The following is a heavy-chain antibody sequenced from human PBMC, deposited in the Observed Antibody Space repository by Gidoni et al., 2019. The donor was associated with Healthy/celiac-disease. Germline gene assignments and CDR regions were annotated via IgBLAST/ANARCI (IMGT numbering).Heavy chain of an antibody. Sequence: EVQLLESGGGLVQPGGSLRLYCAASGFTFSSYAMSWVRQAPGKGLEWVSAISGSGGSTYYADSVKGRFTISRDNSKNTLYLQMNSLRAEDTAVYYCAKDGSYYDSSGYYSFDYWGQGTLVTVSS. V-gene: IGHV3-23*01. CDR3: AKDGSYYDSSGYYSFDY. D-gene: IGHD3-22*01. CDR2: ISGSGGST. J-gene: IGHJ4*02. CDR1: GFTFSSYA.